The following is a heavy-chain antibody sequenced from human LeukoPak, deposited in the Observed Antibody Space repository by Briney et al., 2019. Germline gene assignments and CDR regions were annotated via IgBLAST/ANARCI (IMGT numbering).Heavy chain of an antibody. J-gene: IGHJ6*03. CDR1: GYTFISYA. Sequence: ASVKVSCKASGYTFISYAMNWVRQAPGQGLEWVGWITAFNGNTNYGQKVQGRITMTTDTSTSTSYMELRNLRSDDTAVYYCARNTYGYKFSMDVWGKGTTVIISS. D-gene: IGHD5-24*01. CDR2: ITAFNGNT. V-gene: IGHV1-18*01. CDR3: ARNTYGYKFSMDV.